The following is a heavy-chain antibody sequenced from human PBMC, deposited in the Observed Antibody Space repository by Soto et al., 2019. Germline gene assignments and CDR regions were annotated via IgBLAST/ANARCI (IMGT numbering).Heavy chain of an antibody. Sequence: PXGSLRLSFATSGFTFSSYEMNWVRQAPGKGLEWVSYISSSGSTIYYADSVKGRFTISRDNAKNSLYLQMDSLRAGDTAVYYCARDREAGSFFPYYYGMDVWGQGTTVT. J-gene: IGHJ6*02. D-gene: IGHD6-13*01. CDR3: ARDREAGSFFPYYYGMDV. CDR2: ISSSGSTI. V-gene: IGHV3-48*03. CDR1: GFTFSSYE.